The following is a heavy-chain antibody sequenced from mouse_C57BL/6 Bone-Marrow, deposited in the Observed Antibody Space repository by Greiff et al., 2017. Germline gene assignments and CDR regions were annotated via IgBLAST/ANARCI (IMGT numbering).Heavy chain of an antibody. CDR3: TRGPPVLDV. J-gene: IGHJ1*03. Sequence: EVKLMESGEGLVKPGGSLKLSCAASGFTFSSYAMSWVRQTPEKRLEWVAYISSGGDYIYYADTVKGRFTITRDNARNTLYLQMSSLKSEDTAMYYCTRGPPVLDVWGTGTTVTVTS. CDR2: ISSGGDYI. V-gene: IGHV5-9-1*02. CDR1: GFTFSSYA.